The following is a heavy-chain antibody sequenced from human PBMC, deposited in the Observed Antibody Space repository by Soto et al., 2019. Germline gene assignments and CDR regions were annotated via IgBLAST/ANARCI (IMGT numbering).Heavy chain of an antibody. CDR1: GGSVGSPNSY. D-gene: IGHD3-22*01. CDR2: LYHSGST. CDR3: AREGPNMRYYDTRGSCFDM. Sequence: SETLSLTCTVSGGSVGSPNSYWSWIRQTPGKGLEWIGYLYHSGSTNYNPSLKSRVTISVDTSKNQFSLNLRSGTAADTAIYYCAREGPNMRYYDTRGSCFDMWGQGTLVTVSS. V-gene: IGHV4-61*01. J-gene: IGHJ3*02.